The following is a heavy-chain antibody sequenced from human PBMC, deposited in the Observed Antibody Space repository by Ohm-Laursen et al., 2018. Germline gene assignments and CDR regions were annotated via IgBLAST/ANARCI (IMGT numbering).Heavy chain of an antibody. Sequence: SSVKVSCKASGGTFSSYAISWVRQAPGQGLEWMGRIIPILGIANYAQKFQGRVTITADKSTSTAYMELSSLRSEDTAVYYCARERPNMVRGVKSAYYYYGMDVWGQGTTVTVSS. J-gene: IGHJ6*02. V-gene: IGHV1-69*04. CDR2: IIPILGIA. CDR1: GGTFSSYA. D-gene: IGHD3-10*01. CDR3: ARERPNMVRGVKSAYYYYGMDV.